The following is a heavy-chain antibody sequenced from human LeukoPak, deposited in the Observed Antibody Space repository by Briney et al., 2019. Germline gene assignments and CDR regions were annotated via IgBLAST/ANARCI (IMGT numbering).Heavy chain of an antibody. CDR1: GGSISSGSYY. CDR3: ARDGATAYAY. D-gene: IGHD1-26*01. V-gene: IGHV4-30-2*01. Sequence: SQTLSLTCTVSGGSISSGSYYWSWIRQPPGKGLEWIGYIYHSGSTYYNPSLKSRVTISVDRSKNQFSLKLSSVTAADTAVYYCARDGATAYAYWGQGTLVTVSS. CDR2: IYHSGST. J-gene: IGHJ4*02.